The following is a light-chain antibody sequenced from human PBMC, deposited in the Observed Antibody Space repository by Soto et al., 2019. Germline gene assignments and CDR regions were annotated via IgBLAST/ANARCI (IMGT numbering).Light chain of an antibody. CDR1: QSISRS. Sequence: EIVLTQSPGTLSLSPGERATLSCRASQSISRSLAWYQQKPGQAPRLLISDASTRATGIPARFSGSGSGTEFTLTISNLQSEDFALYYCHQYNSWPPGTFGQGTKVDIK. J-gene: IGKJ2*01. V-gene: IGKV3-15*01. CDR2: DAS. CDR3: HQYNSWPPGT.